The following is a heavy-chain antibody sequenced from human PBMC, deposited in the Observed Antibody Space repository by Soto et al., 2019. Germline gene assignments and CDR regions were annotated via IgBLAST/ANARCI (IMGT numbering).Heavy chain of an antibody. Sequence: GGSLRLSCTASGFMFGSYWMTWVRHVPGKGLQWVANIKRDGSEKYYVDFVKGRFTISRDNADNSVFLDMNNLRVDDTATYYCARVRATDYEIDYWGQGALVTVSS. V-gene: IGHV3-7*03. J-gene: IGHJ4*02. CDR3: ARVRATDYEIDY. CDR2: IKRDGSEK. CDR1: GFMFGSYW. D-gene: IGHD4-17*01.